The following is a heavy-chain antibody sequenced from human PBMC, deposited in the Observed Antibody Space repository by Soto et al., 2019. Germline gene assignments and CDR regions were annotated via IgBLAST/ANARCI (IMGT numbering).Heavy chain of an antibody. CDR1: GFTFTSSA. Sequence: SVKVSCKASGFTFTSSAVQWVRQARGQRLEWIGWIVVGSGNTNYAQKFQERVTITRDMSSSTAYMELSSLRSEDTAVYYCAARSDYDYVWGSYRYTETLPDYWGQGTLVTVSS. V-gene: IGHV1-58*01. J-gene: IGHJ4*02. CDR3: AARSDYDYVWGSYRYTETLPDY. D-gene: IGHD3-16*02. CDR2: IVVGSGNT.